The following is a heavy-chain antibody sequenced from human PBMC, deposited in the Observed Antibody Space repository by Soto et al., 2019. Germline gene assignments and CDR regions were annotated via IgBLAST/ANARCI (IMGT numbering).Heavy chain of an antibody. CDR1: GGSFSGYY. V-gene: IGHV4-34*01. Sequence: PSETLSLTCAVYGGSFSGYYWSWIRQPPGKGLEWIGEINHSGSTNYNPSLKSRVTISVDTSKNQFSLKLSSVTAADTAVYYCARGGSDYDFWSGYYYYYGMDVWGQGTTVTVSS. D-gene: IGHD3-3*01. CDR2: INHSGST. CDR3: ARGGSDYDFWSGYYYYYGMDV. J-gene: IGHJ6*02.